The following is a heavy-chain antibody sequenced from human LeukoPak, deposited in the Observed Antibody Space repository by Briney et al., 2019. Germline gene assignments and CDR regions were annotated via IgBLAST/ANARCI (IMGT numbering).Heavy chain of an antibody. D-gene: IGHD5-12*01. CDR2: INTDGSST. CDR1: GFTFSSYW. J-gene: IGHJ4*02. V-gene: IGHV3-74*01. CDR3: ARGPSSYHNT. Sequence: GGSLRLSCAASGFTFSSYWMHWVRHAPGKGLVWVSRINTDGSSTTYADSVRGRFTISRDNAKNTLFLQVNSLRAEDTAVYYCARGPSSYHNTGGQGTLVTVSS.